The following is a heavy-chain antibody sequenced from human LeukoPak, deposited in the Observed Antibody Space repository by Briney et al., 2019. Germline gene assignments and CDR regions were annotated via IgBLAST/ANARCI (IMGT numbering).Heavy chain of an antibody. J-gene: IGHJ4*02. V-gene: IGHV3-21*01. CDR3: ARDSRSWPRNDFDY. CDR2: ISSSGSYI. Sequence: GGSLRLSCAASGFPFSSYSMNWVRQAPGKGLEWVSSISSSGSYIYYADSVKGRFTISRDNAKNSLYLQMNNLSAEDTAVYYCARDSRSWPRNDFDYWGQGTLVTVSS. D-gene: IGHD6-13*01. CDR1: GFPFSSYS.